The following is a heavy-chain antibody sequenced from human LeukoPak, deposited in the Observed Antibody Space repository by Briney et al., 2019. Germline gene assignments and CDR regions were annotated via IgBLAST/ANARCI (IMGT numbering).Heavy chain of an antibody. V-gene: IGHV1-2*02. Sequence: ASVKVSCKASGYTFTGYYMHWVRQAPGQGLEWMGWINPNSGGTNYAQKFQGRVTMTRDTSISTAYMELSRLRSDDTAVYYCARTQECGGDCYIDYYDSYTLVYWGQGTLVTVSS. CDR1: GYTFTGYY. D-gene: IGHD2-21*01. J-gene: IGHJ4*02. CDR2: INPNSGGT. CDR3: ARTQECGGDCYIDYYDSYTLVY.